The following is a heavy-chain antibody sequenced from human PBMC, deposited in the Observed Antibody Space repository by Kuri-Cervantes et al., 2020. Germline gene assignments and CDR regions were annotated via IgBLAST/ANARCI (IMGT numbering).Heavy chain of an antibody. Sequence: ASVKVSCKASGYTFTSSHMHWVRQAPGQGLEWMGIISSGGASTTYAQKFQGRLTMTRDTSTSTDYMELSSLRSEDTAMYYCARDGGWAKTAWGQGTLVTVSS. J-gene: IGHJ4*02. CDR2: ISSGGAST. CDR3: ARDGGWAKTA. V-gene: IGHV1-46*01. D-gene: IGHD6-19*01. CDR1: GYTFTSSH.